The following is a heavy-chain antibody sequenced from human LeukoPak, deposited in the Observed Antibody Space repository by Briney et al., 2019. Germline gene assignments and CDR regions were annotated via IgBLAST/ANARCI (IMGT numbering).Heavy chain of an antibody. V-gene: IGHV1-69*13. CDR3: AGTMVRGVIGLTPFDP. J-gene: IGHJ5*02. Sequence: ASVKVSCKASGYTFTSYGISWVRQAPGQGLEWMGGIIPIFGTANYAQKFQGRVTITADESTSTAYMELSSLRSEDTAVYYCAGTMVRGVIGLTPFDPWGQGTLVTVSS. CDR2: IIPIFGTA. D-gene: IGHD3-10*01. CDR1: GYTFTSYG.